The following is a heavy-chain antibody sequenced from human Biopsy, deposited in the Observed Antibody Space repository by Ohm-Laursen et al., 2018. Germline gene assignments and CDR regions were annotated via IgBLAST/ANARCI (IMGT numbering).Heavy chain of an antibody. CDR1: GFTVSSNY. CDR2: ISWDSGRI. Sequence: SLRLSCAASGFTVSSNYVSWVRQAPGKGLEWVSGISWDSGRIDYADSVKGRFTISRDNAKNSLYLQMNSLRAEDTALYYCAKDSGGSPLGELFHWGQGNLVTVSS. V-gene: IGHV3-9*01. CDR3: AKDSGGSPLGELFH. J-gene: IGHJ4*02. D-gene: IGHD3-16*01.